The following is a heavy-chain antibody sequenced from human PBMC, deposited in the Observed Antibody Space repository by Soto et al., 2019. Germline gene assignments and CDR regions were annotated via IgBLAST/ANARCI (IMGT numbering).Heavy chain of an antibody. V-gene: IGHV3-64D*06. J-gene: IGHJ6*02. D-gene: IGHD1-7*01. Sequence: PGGSLRLSCSASGFTFSSYAMHWVRQAPGKGLEYVSAISSNGGSTYYADSVKGRFTISRDNSKNTLYLQMSSLRAEDTAVYYCVKGSGTQPPPYYYYGMDVWGQGTTVTVSS. CDR3: VKGSGTQPPPYYYYGMDV. CDR1: GFTFSSYA. CDR2: ISSNGGST.